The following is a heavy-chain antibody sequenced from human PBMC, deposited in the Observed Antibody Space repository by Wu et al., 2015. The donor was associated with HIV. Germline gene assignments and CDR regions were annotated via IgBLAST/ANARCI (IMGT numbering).Heavy chain of an antibody. CDR1: GGTFTSYA. J-gene: IGHJ6*03. D-gene: IGHD4-17*01. V-gene: IGHV1-69*12. Sequence: QVQLVQSGAEVKKPGSSVKVSCKASGGTFTSYAISWVRQAPGQGLEYMGCLIPVFKISNYAQKFQGRVTITADESTGTAYMDLSSLRYEDTAVYYCAKGEPDYGDDSYDFYYMDVWGKGTTVTVSS. CDR3: AKGEPDYGDDSYDFYYMDV. CDR2: LIPVFKIS.